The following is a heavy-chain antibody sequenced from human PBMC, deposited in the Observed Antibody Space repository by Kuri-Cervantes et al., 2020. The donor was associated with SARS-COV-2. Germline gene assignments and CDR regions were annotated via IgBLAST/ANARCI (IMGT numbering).Heavy chain of an antibody. Sequence: ASVKVSCKASGYTFTSYAMHWVRQAPGQRLEWMGWINAGNGNTKYSQKFQGRVTITRDTSASTAYMELSRLRSDDTAVYYCARDERGYSSNWFDPWGQGTLVTVSS. CDR3: ARDERGYSSNWFDP. D-gene: IGHD6-13*01. V-gene: IGHV1-3*01. CDR1: GYTFTSYA. CDR2: INAGNGNT. J-gene: IGHJ5*02.